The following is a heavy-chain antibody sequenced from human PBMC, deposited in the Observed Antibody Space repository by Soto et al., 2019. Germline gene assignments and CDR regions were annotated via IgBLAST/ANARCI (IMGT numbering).Heavy chain of an antibody. D-gene: IGHD3-3*01. Sequence: SETLSLTCTVSGGSISSYYWSWIRQPPGKGLEWIGYIYYSGSTNYNPSLKSRVTISVDTSKNQFSLKLSSVTAADTAVYYCARRGYYLSWYFDYWGQGTLGTVSS. J-gene: IGHJ4*02. CDR3: ARRGYYLSWYFDY. CDR2: IYYSGST. CDR1: GGSISSYY. V-gene: IGHV4-59*01.